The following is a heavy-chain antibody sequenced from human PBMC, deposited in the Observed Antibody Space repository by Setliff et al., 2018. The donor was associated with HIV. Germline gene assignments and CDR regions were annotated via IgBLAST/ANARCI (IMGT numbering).Heavy chain of an antibody. D-gene: IGHD3-9*01. CDR2: IIPIFGTA. CDR3: ASRPITYYDILTGYYYFDY. Sequence: SVKVSCKASGGTFSSYAISWVRQAPGQGLEWMGGIIPIFGTANYAQKFQGRVTITAGESTSTAYMELSSLRSEDTAVYYCASRPITYYDILTGYYYFDYWGQGTLVTVSS. CDR1: GGTFSSYA. V-gene: IGHV1-69*13. J-gene: IGHJ4*02.